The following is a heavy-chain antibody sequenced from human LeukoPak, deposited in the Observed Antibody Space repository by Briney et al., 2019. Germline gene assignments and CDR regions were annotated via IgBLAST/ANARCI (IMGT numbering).Heavy chain of an antibody. CDR2: IYSGGTT. V-gene: IGHV3-53*04. J-gene: IGHJ5*02. Sequence: GGSLRLSCAASGFTVSTNCMTWVRQAPGKGLEWVSTIYSGGTTYYADSVMGRFTISRHNSRTTLYLQMNSLRAEDTAVYYCARVDTVMAYYFDPWGQGTLVTVSS. CDR3: ARVDTVMAYYFDP. D-gene: IGHD5-18*01. CDR1: GFTVSTNC.